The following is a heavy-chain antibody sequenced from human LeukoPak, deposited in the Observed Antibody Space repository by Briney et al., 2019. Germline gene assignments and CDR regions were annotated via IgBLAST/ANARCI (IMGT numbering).Heavy chain of an antibody. V-gene: IGHV4-30-4*07. J-gene: IGHJ4*02. CDR2: VFTTGTT. Sequence: SQTLSLTCAVSGGSISSGGYSWWWVRQPPGKGLEWIGYVFTTGTTYYNPSLNSRVTISLDMSKNQFSLKLRSVTAADTAVYFCVRGVTRGYIYADWGQGTLVTVSS. CDR3: VRGVTRGYIYAD. D-gene: IGHD5-18*01. CDR1: GGSISSGGYS.